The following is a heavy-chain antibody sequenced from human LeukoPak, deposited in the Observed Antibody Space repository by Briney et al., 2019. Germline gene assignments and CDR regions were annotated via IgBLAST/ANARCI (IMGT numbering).Heavy chain of an antibody. D-gene: IGHD3-10*01. V-gene: IGHV4-34*01. CDR3: ARGTKDLLWFGELLRNWFDP. CDR1: GGSFSGYY. Sequence: SETLSLTCAVYGGSFSGYYWSWIRQPPGKGLEWLGEINHSGSTNYNPSLKSRVTISVDTSKNQFSLKLSSVTAADTAVYYCARGTKDLLWFGELLRNWFDPWGQGTLVTVSS. J-gene: IGHJ5*02. CDR2: INHSGST.